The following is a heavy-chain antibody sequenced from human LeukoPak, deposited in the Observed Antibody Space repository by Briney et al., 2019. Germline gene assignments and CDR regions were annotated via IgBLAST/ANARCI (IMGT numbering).Heavy chain of an antibody. CDR3: ARGRIWYSSSWSVGLSGAFDI. V-gene: IGHV4-34*01. D-gene: IGHD6-13*01. CDR2: INHSGST. Sequence: SETLTLTCAVYGGTFSGYYWSWVRQPPGKGLEWIGEINHSGSTNYNPSLKSRVTISVDTSKNQFSLKLSSVTAADMAVYYCARGRIWYSSSWSVGLSGAFDICGEGTMVTVSS. CDR1: GGTFSGYY. J-gene: IGHJ3*02.